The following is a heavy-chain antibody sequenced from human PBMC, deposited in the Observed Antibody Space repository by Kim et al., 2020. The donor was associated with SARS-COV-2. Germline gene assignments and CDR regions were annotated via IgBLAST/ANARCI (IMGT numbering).Heavy chain of an antibody. J-gene: IGHJ6*03. D-gene: IGHD2-2*01. CDR3: ARGGASSKYMDA. Sequence: SETLSLTCTVSGGSISGHYWSWLRQTPEKRLEWIAFIHDSGITNYNPYLESRVAISVDTSKNQFSLRLNSVSAADTAVYYCARGGASSKYMDAWGQGTAVTVSS. V-gene: IGHV4-59*11. CDR2: IHDSGIT. CDR1: GGSISGHY.